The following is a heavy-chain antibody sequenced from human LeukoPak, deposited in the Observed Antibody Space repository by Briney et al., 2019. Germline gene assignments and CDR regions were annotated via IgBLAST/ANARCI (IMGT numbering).Heavy chain of an antibody. J-gene: IGHJ5*02. D-gene: IGHD3-10*01. CDR3: ARRYGSGSFNWFDP. V-gene: IGHV4-34*01. Sequence: PSETLSLTCAVYGGSFSGYYWSWIRQPPGKGLEWLGEINHSGSTNYNPSLKSRVTISVDTSKNQFSLKLSSVTAADTAVYYCARRYGSGSFNWFDPWGQGTLVTVSS. CDR2: INHSGST. CDR1: GGSFSGYY.